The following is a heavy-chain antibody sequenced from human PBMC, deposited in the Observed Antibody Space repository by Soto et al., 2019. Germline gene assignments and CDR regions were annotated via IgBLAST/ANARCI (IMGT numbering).Heavy chain of an antibody. J-gene: IGHJ2*01. V-gene: IGHV5-51*01. D-gene: IGHD6-19*01. Sequence: GESLKISCQGSGYRFSTYWIGWVRQMPGKGLEGIGIIYPGDSETRYNPSFQGQVTISADKSNSTAYLQWSTLKASDTAIYYCARHLGVTVAGTRWYFDLWGRGTLVTVSS. CDR3: ARHLGVTVAGTRWYFDL. CDR2: IYPGDSET. CDR1: GYRFSTYW.